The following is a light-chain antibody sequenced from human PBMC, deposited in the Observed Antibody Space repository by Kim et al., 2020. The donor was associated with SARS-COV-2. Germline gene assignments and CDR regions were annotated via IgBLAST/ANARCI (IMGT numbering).Light chain of an antibody. Sequence: EIVLTQSPATLSLSPGERATLSCRASQSVSRYLAWYQQKPGQAPRLLIYDASNRATGIPDRFSGSGSGTDFTLTISSLEPEDFAVYYCQERSNWPRNTFGQGTKLEI. CDR3: QERSNWPRNT. CDR1: QSVSRY. J-gene: IGKJ2*01. CDR2: DAS. V-gene: IGKV3-11*01.